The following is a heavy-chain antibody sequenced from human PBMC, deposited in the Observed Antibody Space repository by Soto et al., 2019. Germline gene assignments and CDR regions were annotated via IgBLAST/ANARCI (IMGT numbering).Heavy chain of an antibody. CDR3: AKGEGVVAGYFHY. Sequence: EVQLVESGGGLVQPGRSLRLSCAASGFTFDDYAMHWVRQAPGKGLEWVSGISWNSGSIGYADSVKGRFTISRDNAKNTLYLQMNSLRAEDTALYYCAKGEGVVAGYFHYWGQGTLVTVSS. CDR2: ISWNSGSI. J-gene: IGHJ4*02. D-gene: IGHD2-21*01. V-gene: IGHV3-9*01. CDR1: GFTFDDYA.